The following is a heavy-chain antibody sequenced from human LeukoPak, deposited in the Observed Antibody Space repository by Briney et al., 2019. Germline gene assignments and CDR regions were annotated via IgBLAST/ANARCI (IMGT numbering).Heavy chain of an antibody. V-gene: IGHV4-38-2*02. Sequence: SETLSLTCTVSGYPISSGYYWGWIRQPPGKGLEWIGSIYHSGSTYYNPSLKSRVTISVDTSKNQFSLKLSSVTAADTAVYYCARGTLELRYWGQGTLVTVSS. CDR3: ARGTLELRY. CDR2: IYHSGST. J-gene: IGHJ4*02. D-gene: IGHD1-7*01. CDR1: GYPISSGYY.